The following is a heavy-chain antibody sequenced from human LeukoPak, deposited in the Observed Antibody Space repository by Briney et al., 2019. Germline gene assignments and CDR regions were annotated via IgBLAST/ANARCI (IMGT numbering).Heavy chain of an antibody. CDR2: ISGSGGST. Sequence: GGSLRLSCAASGFTFSSYGMRWVRQAPGKGREWVSAISGSGGSTYYADSVQRRFTISRDNSKNTVYLQMNSLRADDSAVYYCSKDTSLNGYSTFYWYFDLWGRGTLVTVSS. CDR3: SKDTSLNGYSTFYWYFDL. CDR1: GFTFSSYG. V-gene: IGHV3-23*01. J-gene: IGHJ2*01. D-gene: IGHD5-24*01.